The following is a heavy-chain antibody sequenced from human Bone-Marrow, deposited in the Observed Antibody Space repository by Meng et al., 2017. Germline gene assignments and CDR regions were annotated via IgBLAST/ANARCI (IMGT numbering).Heavy chain of an antibody. Sequence: ASVKVSCKPSGYNFPDYYIHWVRQAPGQGLEWMGWISTYNGYTNYAQKLQGRLTMTTDTSTTTAYMELRSLRSDDTAVYYCARVSAKYCSGGSCYSWFDPWGHGTLVTVSS. CDR1: GYNFPDYY. J-gene: IGHJ5*02. CDR2: ISTYNGYT. CDR3: ARVSAKYCSGGSCYSWFDP. D-gene: IGHD2-15*01. V-gene: IGHV1-18*04.